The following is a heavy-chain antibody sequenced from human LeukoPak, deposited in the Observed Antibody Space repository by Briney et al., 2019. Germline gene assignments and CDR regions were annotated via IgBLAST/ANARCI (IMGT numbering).Heavy chain of an antibody. J-gene: IGHJ4*02. CDR1: TFTFTTDA. CDR2: FSGSGGST. D-gene: IGHD2-21*01. V-gene: IGHV3-23*01. CDR3: SDDARRSMVLWFLDH. Sequence: PGGSLRLSCAPATFTFTTDAMSRGRQAPGKGLEWVSGFSGSGGSTYYADSVRGRFTLSRDKSKNTLYLQMNSLRAEDTAVYYCSDDARRSMVLWFLDHGGQGTLVTVSS.